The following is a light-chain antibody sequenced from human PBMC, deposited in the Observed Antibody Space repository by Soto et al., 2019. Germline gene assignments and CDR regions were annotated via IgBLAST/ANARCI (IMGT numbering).Light chain of an antibody. V-gene: IGKV3-20*01. J-gene: IGKJ1*01. CDR3: QQYGSSLWT. CDR1: QSVSSSY. CDR2: DAS. Sequence: EIVLTQSPGTLSLSPGERATLSCRASQSVSSSYLAWYQQKPGQAPRLLIYDASSRPTDIPARFSGSGSGTDFTLTISRLEPEDFAVYYCQQYGSSLWTFGQGTKVDI.